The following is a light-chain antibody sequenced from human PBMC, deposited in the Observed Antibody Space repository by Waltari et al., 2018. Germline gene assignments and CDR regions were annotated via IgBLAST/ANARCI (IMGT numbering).Light chain of an antibody. CDR1: QSVSRT. CDR2: GAS. CDR3: QHYVTLPVT. Sequence: SCRANQSVSRTLACYQQKPGQAPSLLIYGASISATGVPDRFSGSGSGTDFSLTISRLEPEDFAVYYCQHYVTLPVTFGQGTKVEIK. J-gene: IGKJ1*01. V-gene: IGKV3-20*01.